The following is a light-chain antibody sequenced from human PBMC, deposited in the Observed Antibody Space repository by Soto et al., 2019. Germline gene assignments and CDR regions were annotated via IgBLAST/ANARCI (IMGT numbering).Light chain of an antibody. CDR2: AVS. V-gene: IGKV1-39*01. Sequence: IQMTQFPSSLSASVGDRVTITCRAGQTVIRYLNWYQQKPGRAPNLLIYAVSKLQSGVPSRFSGSGSGTEFTLTISDLQPEDFATYYCQQSYSTLFTFGPGTKVEIK. J-gene: IGKJ3*01. CDR1: QTVIRY. CDR3: QQSYSTLFT.